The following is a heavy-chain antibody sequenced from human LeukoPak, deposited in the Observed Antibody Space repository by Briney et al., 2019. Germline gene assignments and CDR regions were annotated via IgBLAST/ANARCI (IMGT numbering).Heavy chain of an antibody. V-gene: IGHV4-39*01. Sequence: SETLSLTRTVSCGSISSSSYYWGWIRQPPGRGLERIESINYSENTYYNPSLKSRVTISIDTSKNQFSLKLSSVTAADTAVYDCARTATTPDYWGQGTLVTVSS. CDR2: INYSENT. CDR3: ARTATTPDY. D-gene: IGHD5-12*01. J-gene: IGHJ4*02. CDR1: CGSISSSSYY.